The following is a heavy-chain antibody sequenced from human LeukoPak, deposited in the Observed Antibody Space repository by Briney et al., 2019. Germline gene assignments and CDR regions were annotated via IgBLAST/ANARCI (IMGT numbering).Heavy chain of an antibody. D-gene: IGHD1-1*01. CDR3: AREGGTGTTDY. CDR2: VSSSSSTI. CDR1: GFTFSSYS. Sequence: GGSLRLSCAAPGFTFSSYSMNWVRQAPGKGLEWVSYVSSSSSTIYYADSVKGRFTISRDNAKNSLYLQMNSLRAEDTAVYYCAREGGTGTTDYWGQGTLVTVSS. J-gene: IGHJ4*02. V-gene: IGHV3-48*01.